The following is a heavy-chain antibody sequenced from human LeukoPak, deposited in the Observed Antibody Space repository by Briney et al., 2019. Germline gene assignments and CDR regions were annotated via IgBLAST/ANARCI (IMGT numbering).Heavy chain of an antibody. CDR3: ARDRVLYFYYGMDV. CDR2: ISSGSSSI. CDR1: GFTFSNHY. D-gene: IGHD2-21*01. Sequence: PGGSLRLSCAASGFTFSNHYMNWVRQAPGKGLEWVSSISSGSSSIYYADSVKGRFTISRDNSKNTLYLQMNSLRAEDTAVYYCARDRVLYFYYGMDVWGQGTTVTVSS. V-gene: IGHV3-21*01. J-gene: IGHJ6*02.